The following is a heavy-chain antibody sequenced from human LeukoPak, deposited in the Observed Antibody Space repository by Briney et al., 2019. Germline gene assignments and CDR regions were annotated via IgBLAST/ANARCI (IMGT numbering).Heavy chain of an antibody. V-gene: IGHV1-2*02. CDR3: ARVRDTAMAYDAFDI. J-gene: IGHJ3*02. CDR2: INPNSGGT. Sequence: ASVKVSCKASGYTFTGYYMHWVRQDPGQGLEWMGWINPNSGGTNYAQKFQGRVTMTRDTSISTAYMELSRLRSDDTAVYYCARVRDTAMAYDAFDIWGQGTMVTVSS. CDR1: GYTFTGYY. D-gene: IGHD5-18*01.